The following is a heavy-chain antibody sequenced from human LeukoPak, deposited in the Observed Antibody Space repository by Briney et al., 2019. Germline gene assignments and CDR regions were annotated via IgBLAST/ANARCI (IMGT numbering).Heavy chain of an antibody. CDR3: ARGSLGAFDS. V-gene: IGHV3-7*05. Sequence: GGSLRLSCAASGFTFSNHWMNWVRQAPGKGLEWVANIKQDGSERYYVDSVKGRFTISRDNAKNSLYLQMNSLRAEDTAVCYCARGSLGAFDSWGQGALVTVYS. J-gene: IGHJ4*02. D-gene: IGHD1-26*01. CDR2: IKQDGSER. CDR1: GFTFSNHW.